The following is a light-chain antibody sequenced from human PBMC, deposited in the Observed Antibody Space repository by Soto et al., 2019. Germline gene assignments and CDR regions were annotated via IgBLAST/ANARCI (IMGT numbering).Light chain of an antibody. V-gene: IGKV3-15*01. J-gene: IGKJ1*01. CDR3: QQYNNWPPWT. CDR1: QSVSNN. CDR2: GAS. Sequence: EIVMTQSPAALSVSPGERATLSCRASQSVSNNLAWYQQKPGQAPRLLIYGASTRATGIPARFSGSGSGTEFTLTISSLQSEDFAVYYCQQYNNWPPWTFGQGTKVEIK.